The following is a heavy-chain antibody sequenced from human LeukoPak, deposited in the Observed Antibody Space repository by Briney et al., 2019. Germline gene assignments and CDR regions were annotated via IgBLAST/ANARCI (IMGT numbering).Heavy chain of an antibody. J-gene: IGHJ6*02. D-gene: IGHD3-10*01. CDR1: GYTFTGYY. CDR3: ARDSVMTPIYYYGSGSYPDV. Sequence: ASVKVSCKASGYTFTGYYMHWVRQAPGQGLEWMGIINPSGGSTSYAQKFQGRVTMTRDTSTSTVYMELSSLRSEDTAVYYCARDSVMTPIYYYGSGSYPDVWGRGTTVTVSS. CDR2: INPSGGST. V-gene: IGHV1-46*01.